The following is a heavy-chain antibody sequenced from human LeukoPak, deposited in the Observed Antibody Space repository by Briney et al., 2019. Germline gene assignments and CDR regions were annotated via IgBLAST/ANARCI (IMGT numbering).Heavy chain of an antibody. CDR2: IHYSGST. J-gene: IGHJ6*03. V-gene: IGHV4-59*01. CDR3: ARDKYSGSLYYMDV. CDR1: GDSISSYF. Sequence: SETLSLTCTVYGDSISSYFWSWIRRPPGRGLEWIGYIHYSGSTNYNPSLKSRVTMSVDTSKNQFSLKLNSVTAADTAIYYCARDKYSGSLYYMDVWGKGTTVTISS. D-gene: IGHD1-26*01.